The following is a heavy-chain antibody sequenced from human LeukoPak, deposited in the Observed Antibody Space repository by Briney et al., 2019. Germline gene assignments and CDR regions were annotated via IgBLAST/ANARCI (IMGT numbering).Heavy chain of an antibody. V-gene: IGHV3-23*01. Sequence: GGSLRLSCAASGFTFSSYAMSWVRQAPGKGLEWVSTFTGSGDTTYYADSVKGRFTISRDNSKKKLYLQMNSLRAEDTAIYYCATDMVRGYDYWGQGTLVTVSS. J-gene: IGHJ4*02. CDR1: GFTFSSYA. CDR2: FTGSGDTT. CDR3: ATDMVRGYDY. D-gene: IGHD3-10*01.